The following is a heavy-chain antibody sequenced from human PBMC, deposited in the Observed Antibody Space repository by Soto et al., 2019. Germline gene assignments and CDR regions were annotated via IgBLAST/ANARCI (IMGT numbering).Heavy chain of an antibody. D-gene: IGHD3-22*01. CDR2: IYYSGST. CDR3: ARVYYYDSSGPFDI. CDR1: GGSISSGGYY. V-gene: IGHV4-31*03. J-gene: IGHJ3*02. Sequence: SETLSLTCTVSGGSISSGGYYWSWIRQHPGKGLEWIGYIYYSGSTYYNPSLKSRVTISVDTSKNQFSLKLRSVTAADTAAYYCARVYYYDSSGPFDIWGQGTVVTVSS.